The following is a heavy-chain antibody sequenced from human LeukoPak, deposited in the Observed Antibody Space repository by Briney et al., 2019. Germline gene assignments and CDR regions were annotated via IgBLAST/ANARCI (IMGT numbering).Heavy chain of an antibody. Sequence: GGSLRLSCAASGFTFTSFWMSWVRRAPGKGLEWVSVIYSGGSTYYADSVKGRFTISRDNSKNTLYLQMNSLRAEDTAVYCCARDLPFDYWGQGTLVTVSS. CDR3: ARDLPFDY. CDR1: GFTFTSFW. J-gene: IGHJ4*02. CDR2: IYSGGST. V-gene: IGHV3-53*01.